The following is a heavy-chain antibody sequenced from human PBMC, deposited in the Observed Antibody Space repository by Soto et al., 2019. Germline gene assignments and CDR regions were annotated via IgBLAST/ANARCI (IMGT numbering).Heavy chain of an antibody. D-gene: IGHD2-2*01. V-gene: IGHV4-30-4*01. J-gene: IGHJ5*02. CDR3: ARQSCSSTSCCSWVPWFDP. CDR1: GGSISSGDYY. Sequence: PSETLSLTCTVSGGSISSGDYYWSWIRQPPGKGLEWIGYIYYSGSTYYNPSLKSRVTISVDTSKNQLSLKLSSVTAADTAVYYCARQSCSSTSCCSWVPWFDPLCQGTLVTVSS. CDR2: IYYSGST.